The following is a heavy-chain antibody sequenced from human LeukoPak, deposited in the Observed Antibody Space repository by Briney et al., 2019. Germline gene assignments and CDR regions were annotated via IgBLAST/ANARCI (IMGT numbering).Heavy chain of an antibody. CDR1: GFTFSSYA. Sequence: QTGGSLRLSCAASGFTFSSYAMSWVRQAPGKGLEWVSAISGSGGSTYYADSVKGRFTISRDNSKNTLYLQMNSLRAEDTAVYYCAKRPRRLYGSASPDAFDIWGQGTMVTVSS. V-gene: IGHV3-23*01. CDR3: AKRPRRLYGSASPDAFDI. CDR2: ISGSGGST. D-gene: IGHD3-10*01. J-gene: IGHJ3*02.